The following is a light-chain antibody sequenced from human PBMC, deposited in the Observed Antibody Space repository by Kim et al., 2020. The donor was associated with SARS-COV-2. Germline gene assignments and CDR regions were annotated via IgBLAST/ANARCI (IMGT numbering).Light chain of an antibody. Sequence: TATINCKSSRSLFYSPDNQNYLAWYQQRPGQAPKLLIYWASARASGVPDRFRGSGSGTDFTLTISGLQAEDVATYFCQQCYSRPYTFGQGTKLEIK. V-gene: IGKV4-1*01. CDR3: QQCYSRPYT. CDR2: WAS. CDR1: RSLFYSPDNQNY. J-gene: IGKJ2*01.